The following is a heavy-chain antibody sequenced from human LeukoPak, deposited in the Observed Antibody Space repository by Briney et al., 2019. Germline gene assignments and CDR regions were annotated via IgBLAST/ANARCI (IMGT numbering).Heavy chain of an antibody. Sequence: SETLSLTCTGSGGSISSYYWSWIRQPAGKGLEWIGRIYTSGSTNYNPSLKSRVTMSVDTSKNQSSLKLSSVTAADTAVYYCATSGYSSSCPDYWGQGTLVTVSS. CDR3: ATSGYSSSCPDY. CDR2: IYTSGST. V-gene: IGHV4-4*07. D-gene: IGHD6-13*01. J-gene: IGHJ4*02. CDR1: GGSISSYY.